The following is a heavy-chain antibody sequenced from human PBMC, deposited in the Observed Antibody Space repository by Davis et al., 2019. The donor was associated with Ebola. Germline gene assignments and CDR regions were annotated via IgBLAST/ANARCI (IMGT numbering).Heavy chain of an antibody. J-gene: IGHJ4*02. CDR1: GFTFSSYA. V-gene: IGHV3-23*01. CDR3: ANSVPATANY. Sequence: GESLKISCAASGFTFSSYAMSWVRQAPGKGLEWVSAISGSGGSTYYADSVKGRFTISRDNSKNTLYLQMNSLRAEDTAVYYCANSVPATANYWGQGTLVTVSS. CDR2: ISGSGGST. D-gene: IGHD2-2*01.